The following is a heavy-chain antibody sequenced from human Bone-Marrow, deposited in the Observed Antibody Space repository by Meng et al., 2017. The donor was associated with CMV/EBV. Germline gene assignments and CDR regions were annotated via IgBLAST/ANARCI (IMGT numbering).Heavy chain of an antibody. CDR2: ISSSSSYI. Sequence: GESLKISCAASGFTFSSYSMNWVRQAPGKGLEWVSSISSSSSYIYYADSVKGRFTISRDNAKNSLYLQMNSLRAEDTAVYYCARAGGNSIYWYFDLWGRGTLVTV. D-gene: IGHD4-23*01. J-gene: IGHJ2*01. CDR3: ARAGGNSIYWYFDL. CDR1: GFTFSSYS. V-gene: IGHV3-21*01.